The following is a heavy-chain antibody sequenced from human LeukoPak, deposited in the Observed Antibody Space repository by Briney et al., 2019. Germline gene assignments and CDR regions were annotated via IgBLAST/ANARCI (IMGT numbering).Heavy chain of an antibody. CDR2: INWNGGSK. J-gene: IGHJ4*02. Sequence: PGXXLRLSCAASGFTFDDYGMSWVRQAPGKGLEWVSGINWNGGSKVYADSVKGRFTISRDKAKNSLYLQMNSLRAEDTALYYCARARTGTTSPFDYWGQGTLVTVSS. CDR1: GFTFDDYG. V-gene: IGHV3-20*04. D-gene: IGHD1-1*01. CDR3: ARARTGTTSPFDY.